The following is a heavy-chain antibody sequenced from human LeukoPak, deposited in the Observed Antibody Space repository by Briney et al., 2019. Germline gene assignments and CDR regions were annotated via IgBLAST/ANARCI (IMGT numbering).Heavy chain of an antibody. Sequence: ASVKVSCKASGYTFTSYYMHWVRQAPGQGLEWMGIINPSGGSTSYAQKFQGRVTMTRDTSTSIVYMELSSLRSEDTAVYYCARDVAVDYYDSSGDDAFDIWGQGTMVTVSS. CDR1: GYTFTSYY. D-gene: IGHD3-22*01. CDR2: INPSGGST. J-gene: IGHJ3*02. V-gene: IGHV1-46*01. CDR3: ARDVAVDYYDSSGDDAFDI.